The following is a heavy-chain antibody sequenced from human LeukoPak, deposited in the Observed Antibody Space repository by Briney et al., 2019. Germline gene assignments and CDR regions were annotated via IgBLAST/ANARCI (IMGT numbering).Heavy chain of an antibody. CDR2: ISYDGSNK. CDR1: GFTFSSYA. Sequence: GRSLRLSCAASGFTFSSYAMHWVRQAPGKGLEWVAVISYDGSNKYYADSVKGRFTISRDNAKNTLYLQMNSLRAEDTAVYYCLRDLNWSLDQWGQGTLATVSS. J-gene: IGHJ4*02. D-gene: IGHD1-20*01. V-gene: IGHV3-30-3*01. CDR3: LRDLNWSLDQ.